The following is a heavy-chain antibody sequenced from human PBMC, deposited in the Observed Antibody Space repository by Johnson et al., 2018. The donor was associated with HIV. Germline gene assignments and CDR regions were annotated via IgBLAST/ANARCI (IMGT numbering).Heavy chain of an antibody. J-gene: IGHJ3*02. V-gene: IGHV3-74*02. Sequence: VQLVESGGGLVQPGGSLRLSCAASGFTFSSYDMHWVRQAPGKGLVWVSRIKSDGSDTSYADSVKGRFTIFRANSKNTLYLQLTSLGAEDTAVYYWAKGGYNWKFDGFDIWGQGTMVTVSS. CDR1: GFTFSSYD. CDR3: AKGGYNWKFDGFDI. D-gene: IGHD1-20*01. CDR2: IKSDGSDT.